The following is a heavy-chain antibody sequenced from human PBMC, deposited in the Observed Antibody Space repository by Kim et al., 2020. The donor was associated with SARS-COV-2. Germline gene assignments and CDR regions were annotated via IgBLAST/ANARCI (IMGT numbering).Heavy chain of an antibody. Sequence: GGSLRLSCAASGFTFSSYGMHWVRQAPGKGLEWVAVIWYDGSNKYYADSVKGRFTISRDNSKNTLYLQMNSLRAEDTAVYYCAKGRHHCSSTSCHIYYYYGMDVWGQGTTVTVSS. CDR2: IWYDGSNK. CDR1: GFTFSSYG. D-gene: IGHD2-2*01. V-gene: IGHV3-33*06. CDR3: AKGRHHCSSTSCHIYYYYGMDV. J-gene: IGHJ6*02.